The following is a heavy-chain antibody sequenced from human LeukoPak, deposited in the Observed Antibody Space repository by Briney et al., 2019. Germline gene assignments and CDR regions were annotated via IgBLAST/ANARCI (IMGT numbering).Heavy chain of an antibody. V-gene: IGHV4-39*01. D-gene: IGHD6-19*01. CDR2: IYYSGST. CDR1: GGSISSSSYY. J-gene: IGHJ4*02. Sequence: SETLSLTCTVSGGSISSSSYYWGWIRQPPGKGLEWIGSIYYSGSTYYNPSLKSRVTISVDTSKNQFSLKLSSVTAADTAVYYCARVGVAGTFFDYWGQGTLVTVSS. CDR3: ARVGVAGTFFDY.